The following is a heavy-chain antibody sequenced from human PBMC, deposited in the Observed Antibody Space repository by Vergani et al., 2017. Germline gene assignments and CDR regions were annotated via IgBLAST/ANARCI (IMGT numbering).Heavy chain of an antibody. V-gene: IGHV1-3*01. CDR3: ARDIRYSGYDRGDMWDY. D-gene: IGHD5-12*01. CDR2: INAGNGNT. Sequence: QVQLVQSGAEVQKPGASVKVSCKASGYTFTSYAMHWVRQAPGQRLEWMGWINAGNGNTKYSQKFQGRVTITRDTSASTAYMELSSLRSEDTAVYYCARDIRYSGYDRGDMWDYWGQGTLVTVSS. CDR1: GYTFTSYA. J-gene: IGHJ4*02.